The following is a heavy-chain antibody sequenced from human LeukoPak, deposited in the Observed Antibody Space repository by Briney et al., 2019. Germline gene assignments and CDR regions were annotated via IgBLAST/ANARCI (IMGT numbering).Heavy chain of an antibody. Sequence: NPGGFLRLSCAASGFTFSSYSMNWVRQAPGKGLEWVSSISSSSSYIYYADSVKGRFTISRDNAKNSLYLQMNSLRAEYTAVYYCARDFTMIVVVIGFDYWGQGTLVTVSS. CDR1: GFTFSSYS. CDR3: ARDFTMIVVVIGFDY. D-gene: IGHD3-22*01. V-gene: IGHV3-21*01. CDR2: ISSSSSYI. J-gene: IGHJ4*02.